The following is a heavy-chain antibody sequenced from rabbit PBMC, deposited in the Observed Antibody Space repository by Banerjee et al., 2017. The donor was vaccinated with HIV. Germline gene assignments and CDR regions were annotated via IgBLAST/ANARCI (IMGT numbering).Heavy chain of an antibody. CDR1: GVSFSISSY. Sequence: QSLEESGGDLVKPEASLTLTCTASGVSFSISSYMCWVRQAPGKGLEWIACIDAGDSGFTYFANWAKGRFTVSKTSSTTVTLHMTSLTAADTATYFCARDNGSGDYIDVYFDLWGPGTLVTVS. J-gene: IGHJ4*01. V-gene: IGHV1S40*01. D-gene: IGHD1-1*01. CDR2: IDAGDSGFT. CDR3: ARDNGSGDYIDVYFDL.